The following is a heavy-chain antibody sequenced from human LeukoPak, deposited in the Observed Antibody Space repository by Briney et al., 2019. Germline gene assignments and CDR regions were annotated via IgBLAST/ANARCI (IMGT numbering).Heavy chain of an antibody. V-gene: IGHV3-23*01. CDR2: ISGSGGST. D-gene: IGHD6-13*01. Sequence: QTGGSLRLSCAASGFTFSSYGLNWVRQAPGKGLEWVSVISGSGGSTYYADSVKGRFTISRDNSKNTLYLQMNSLRAEDTAVYYCAKSGYSSSWSNAAVYNWFDPWGQGTLVTVSS. CDR1: GFTFSSYG. CDR3: AKSGYSSSWSNAAVYNWFDP. J-gene: IGHJ5*02.